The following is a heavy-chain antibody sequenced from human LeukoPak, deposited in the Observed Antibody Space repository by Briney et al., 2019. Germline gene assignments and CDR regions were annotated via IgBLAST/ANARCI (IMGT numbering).Heavy chain of an antibody. V-gene: IGHV5-51*01. CDR3: ARRGYSYGYYFDY. Sequence: GESLKISCKGSGYSLTSYWIGWVRQMPGKGLEWMGIIYPGDSDTRYSPSFQGQVTISADKSISTAYLQWSSLKASDTAMYYCARRGYSYGYYFDYWGQGTLVTVSS. CDR1: GYSLTSYW. CDR2: IYPGDSDT. D-gene: IGHD5-18*01. J-gene: IGHJ4*02.